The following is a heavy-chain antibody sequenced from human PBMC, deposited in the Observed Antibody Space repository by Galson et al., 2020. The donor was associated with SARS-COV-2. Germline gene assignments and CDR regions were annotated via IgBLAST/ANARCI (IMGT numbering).Heavy chain of an antibody. CDR3: ATAYAVAGRGHWFDP. Sequence: ASVKVSCKVSGYTLTELSIHWVRQTPGKGLEWMGGFDPEDGETIYAQKFQGRVTMTEDTSTDTAYMELSSLGSEDTAVYYCATAYAVAGRGHWFDPWGQGTLVTVSS. J-gene: IGHJ5*02. D-gene: IGHD6-19*01. CDR1: GYTLTELS. CDR2: FDPEDGET. V-gene: IGHV1-24*01.